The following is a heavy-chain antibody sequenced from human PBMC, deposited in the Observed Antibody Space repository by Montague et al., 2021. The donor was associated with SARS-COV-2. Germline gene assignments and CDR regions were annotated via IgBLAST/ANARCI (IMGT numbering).Heavy chain of an antibody. CDR1: GGSISSYY. CDR2: IYYSGST. Sequence: SETLSLTCTVSGGSISSYYWSWIRQPPGKGLGWIGYIYYSGSTNYNPSLKSRVTISVDTSKNQFSLKLSSVTAADTAVYYCARDTEGYISSWYHDYWGQGTLVTVSS. CDR3: ARDTEGYISSWYHDY. J-gene: IGHJ4*02. D-gene: IGHD6-13*01. V-gene: IGHV4-59*01.